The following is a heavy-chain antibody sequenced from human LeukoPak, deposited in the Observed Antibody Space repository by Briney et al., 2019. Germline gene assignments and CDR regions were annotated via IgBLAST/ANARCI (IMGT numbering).Heavy chain of an antibody. CDR1: GFTFSSYA. V-gene: IGHV3-23*01. Sequence: GGSLRLSCAASGFTFSSYAMSWVRQAPGKGLEWVSAISGSGGSTYYADSVKGRFTISRDNSKNTLYLQMNSLRAEATAVYYCAKQGIWFGELSLDYWGQGSLVTVSS. J-gene: IGHJ4*02. CDR3: AKQGIWFGELSLDY. D-gene: IGHD3-10*01. CDR2: ISGSGGST.